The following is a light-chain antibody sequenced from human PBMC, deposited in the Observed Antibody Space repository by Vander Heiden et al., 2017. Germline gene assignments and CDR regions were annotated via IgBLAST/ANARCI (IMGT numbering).Light chain of an antibody. V-gene: IGLV3-21*03. CDR3: QVWVTGSDLYVV. CDR2: DDS. J-gene: IGLJ2*01. CDR1: KIGSKS. Sequence: SYVLTQPPSVSGAPGKAARITCGGNKIGSKSVHWYQQKPGQAPVLVVYDDSDRPSGIPERFSGSNSGNTATLTISRVEAGDEADYYCQVWVTGSDLYVVFGGGTKLTVL.